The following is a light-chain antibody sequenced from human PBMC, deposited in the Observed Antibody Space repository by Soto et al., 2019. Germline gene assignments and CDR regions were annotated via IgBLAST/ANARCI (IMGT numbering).Light chain of an antibody. CDR2: EVS. V-gene: IGLV2-14*01. Sequence: QSALTQPPSASGSPGQSVTISCTGTSSDIGGYNYVSWYQQHPGKAPKLMIYEVSNRPSGVSNRFSGSKSGNTASLTISGLQAEYEADYYCSSYTSSSTRVFGGGTKLTVL. CDR3: SSYTSSSTRV. CDR1: SSDIGGYNY. J-gene: IGLJ3*02.